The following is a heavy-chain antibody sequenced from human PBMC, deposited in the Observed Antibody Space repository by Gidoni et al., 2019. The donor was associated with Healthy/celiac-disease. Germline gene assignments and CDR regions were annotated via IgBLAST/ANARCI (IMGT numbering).Heavy chain of an antibody. J-gene: IGHJ6*02. CDR1: GFTSSSYS. V-gene: IGHV3-21*01. CDR2: ISSSSSYI. Sequence: EVQLVESGGGLVKPGGSLRLSCAASGFTSSSYSMNWVRQAPGKGLEWVSSISSSSSYIYYADSVKGRFTISRDNAKNSLYLQMNSLRAEDTAVYYCARVLDAGYSGYDYFMDYYYGMDVWGQGTTVTVSS. CDR3: ARVLDAGYSGYDYFMDYYYGMDV. D-gene: IGHD5-12*01.